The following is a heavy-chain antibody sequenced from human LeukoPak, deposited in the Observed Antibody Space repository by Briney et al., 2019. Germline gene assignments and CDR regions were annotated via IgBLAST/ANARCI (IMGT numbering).Heavy chain of an antibody. CDR3: ARAGRADGDYHYFDY. D-gene: IGHD4-17*01. V-gene: IGHV3-30-3*01. Sequence: PGGSLRLSCAPSGVIFNNFVFHWVRQAPGKGLEWIAAVSYDGSNKYYADSVRGRLTISRDNSKNTLYLQMNSLRAEGTAVYYCARAGRADGDYHYFDYWGQGTLVTVSS. CDR1: GVIFNNFV. J-gene: IGHJ4*02. CDR2: VSYDGSNK.